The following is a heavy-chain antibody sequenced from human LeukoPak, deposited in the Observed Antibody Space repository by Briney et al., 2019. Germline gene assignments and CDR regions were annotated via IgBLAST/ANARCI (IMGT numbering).Heavy chain of an antibody. Sequence: GGSLRHSCAASGFTFSSYAMSWVRQAPGKGLEWVSAISGSGGSTYYADSVKGRFTISRDNSKNTLYLQMNSLRAEDTAVYYCAKNIKGYSSGWYTSFDYWGQGTLVTVSS. D-gene: IGHD6-19*01. CDR1: GFTFSSYA. J-gene: IGHJ4*02. V-gene: IGHV3-23*01. CDR2: ISGSGGST. CDR3: AKNIKGYSSGWYTSFDY.